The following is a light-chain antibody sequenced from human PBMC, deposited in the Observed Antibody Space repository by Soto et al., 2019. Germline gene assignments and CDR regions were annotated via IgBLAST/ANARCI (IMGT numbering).Light chain of an antibody. CDR1: QSISTE. J-gene: IGKJ2*01. V-gene: IGKV3-15*01. CDR3: QQGHNIPLT. Sequence: EIAMTQSPATLSVSPGERATLSCRASQSISTELAWYQQIPGQPPRLLIYSASTRATGVPARFTGRGSGSEFTLAICWLPSEDFAIYYWQQGHNIPLTCGQGTRLEI. CDR2: SAS.